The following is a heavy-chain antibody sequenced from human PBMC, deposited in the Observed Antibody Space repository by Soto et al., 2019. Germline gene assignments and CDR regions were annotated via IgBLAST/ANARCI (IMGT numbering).Heavy chain of an antibody. Sequence: GASVKVSCKASGYTFTSYDINWVRQATGQGLEWMGWMNPNSGNTGYAQKFQGRVTMTRNTSISTAYMELSSLRSEDTAVYYCARPLMVRGVKVLSYWGQGTMVTVYS. CDR1: GYTFTSYD. CDR2: MNPNSGNT. J-gene: IGHJ4*02. V-gene: IGHV1-8*01. D-gene: IGHD3-10*01. CDR3: ARPLMVRGVKVLSY.